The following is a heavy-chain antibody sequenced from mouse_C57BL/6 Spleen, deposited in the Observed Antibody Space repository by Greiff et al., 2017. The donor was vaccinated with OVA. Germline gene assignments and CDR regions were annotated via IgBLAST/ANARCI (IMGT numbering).Heavy chain of an antibody. D-gene: IGHD2-3*01. CDR1: GYSITSGYY. CDR3: ARDLDGYYLYFDV. Sequence: EVKVEESGPGLVKPSQSLSLTCSVTGYSITSGYYWNWIRQFPGNKLEWMGYISYDGSNNYNPSLKNRISITRDTSKNQFFLKLNSVTTEDTATYYCARDLDGYYLYFDVWGTGTTVTVSS. J-gene: IGHJ1*03. V-gene: IGHV3-6*01. CDR2: ISYDGSN.